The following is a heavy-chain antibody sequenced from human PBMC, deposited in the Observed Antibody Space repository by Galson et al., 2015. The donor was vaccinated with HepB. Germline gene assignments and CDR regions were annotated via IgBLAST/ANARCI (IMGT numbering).Heavy chain of an antibody. D-gene: IGHD6-13*01. CDR3: AKVQSNSWYPLQTPIDY. J-gene: IGHJ4*02. Sequence: SLRLSCAASGFTFSSYGMHWVRQAPGKGLEWVAVISYDGSNKYCADSVKGRFTISRHNYKNTLYLQMNSLRAEDTAVYYCAKVQSNSWYPLQTPIDYWGQGTLVTVSS. V-gene: IGHV3-30*18. CDR2: ISYDGSNK. CDR1: GFTFSSYG.